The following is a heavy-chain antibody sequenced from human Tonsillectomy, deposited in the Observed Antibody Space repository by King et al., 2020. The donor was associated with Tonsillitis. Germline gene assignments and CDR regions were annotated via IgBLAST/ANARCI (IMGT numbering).Heavy chain of an antibody. J-gene: IGHJ4*02. D-gene: IGHD2-15*01. CDR3: AHCGGGSSFDY. V-gene: IGHV2-5*02. CDR2: IYWDDDK. CDR1: GFSLSTSGVG. Sequence: ITLKESGPTLVKPTQTLTLTCTFSGFSLSTSGVGVGWIRQPPGKALEWLALIYWDDDKRYSPSLKSRLTITKDTSKNQVVLTLTTMDPVDIATYFCAHCGGGSSFDYWGQGTLVTVSS.